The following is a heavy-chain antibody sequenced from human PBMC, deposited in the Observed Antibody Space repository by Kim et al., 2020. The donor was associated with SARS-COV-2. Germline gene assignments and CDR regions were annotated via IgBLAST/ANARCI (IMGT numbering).Heavy chain of an antibody. Sequence: SETLSLTCTVSGGSISSSSYYWGWIRQPPGKGLEWIGSIYYSGSTYYNPSLKSRVTISVDTSKNQFSLKLSSVTAADTAVYYCATYSSGWLRTPGFDYWGQGTLVTVSS. CDR1: GGSISSSSYY. D-gene: IGHD6-19*01. V-gene: IGHV4-39*01. CDR3: ATYSSGWLRTPGFDY. CDR2: IYYSGST. J-gene: IGHJ4*02.